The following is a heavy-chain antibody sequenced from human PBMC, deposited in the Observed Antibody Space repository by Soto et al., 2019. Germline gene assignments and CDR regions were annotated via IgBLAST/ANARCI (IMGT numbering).Heavy chain of an antibody. Sequence: QVQLQESGPGLVKPSETLSLTCTVSGGTINSYYWSWIRQPAGKGLEWIGRIYSGGSTNYNPPLKSRLTVSVDTSKNQCSRKLTSVPAADTAVYYCARGPGGFGDFSLDYWGQGTLVTVSS. J-gene: IGHJ4*02. CDR1: GGTINSYY. CDR3: ARGPGGFGDFSLDY. CDR2: IYSGGST. V-gene: IGHV4-4*07. D-gene: IGHD3-10*01.